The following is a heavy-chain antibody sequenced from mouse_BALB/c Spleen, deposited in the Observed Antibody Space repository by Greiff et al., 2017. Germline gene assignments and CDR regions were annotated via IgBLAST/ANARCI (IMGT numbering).Heavy chain of an antibody. D-gene: IGHD1-1*01. J-gene: IGHJ4*01. CDR2: INPSTGYT. CDR3: ARNYCSSYYYAMDY. V-gene: IGHV1-7*01. Sequence: QVQLQQSGAELAKPGASVKMSCKASGYTFTSYWMHWVKQRPGQGLEWIGYINPSTGYTEYNQKFKDKATLTADKSSSTAYMQLSSLTSEDSAVYYCARNYCSSYYYAMDYWGQGTSVTVSS. CDR1: GYTFTSYW.